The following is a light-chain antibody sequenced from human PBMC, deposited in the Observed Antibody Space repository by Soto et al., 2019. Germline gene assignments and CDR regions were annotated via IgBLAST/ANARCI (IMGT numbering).Light chain of an antibody. V-gene: IGLV2-11*01. CDR3: CSYAGSYTFV. Sequence: QSALTKPRSVYGSPGQSVTISCTGTSRDVGDYNYVSWYQQHPGKAPNLIIYDVTQRPSGVPDRFSGSKSGNTAFLSFSGPQADDEADYNCCSYAGSYTFVFGTGTKVTVL. J-gene: IGLJ1*01. CDR1: SRDVGDYNY. CDR2: DVT.